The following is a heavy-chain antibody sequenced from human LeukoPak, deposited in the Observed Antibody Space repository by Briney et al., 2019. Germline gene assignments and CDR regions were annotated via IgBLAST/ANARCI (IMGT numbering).Heavy chain of an antibody. CDR2: ISYDGSNK. Sequence: PPGRSLRLSCAASGFTFSSYGMHWVRQAPGKGLEWVAVISYDGSNKYYADSVKGRFTISRDNSKNTLYLQMNSLRAEDTAVYYCAKDKTGGFDYWGQGTLVTVSS. J-gene: IGHJ4*02. CDR1: GFTFSSYG. V-gene: IGHV3-30*18. D-gene: IGHD2-15*01. CDR3: AKDKTGGFDY.